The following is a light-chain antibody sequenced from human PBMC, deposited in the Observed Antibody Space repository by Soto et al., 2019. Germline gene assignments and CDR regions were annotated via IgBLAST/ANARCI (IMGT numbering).Light chain of an antibody. Sequence: QSVLTQPPSASGTPGQRVTISCSGSSSNIGSNYVYWYQQLPGTAPKLLIYRNNQRPSGVRDRFSGSKSGTSASLAISGLRSADEADYYCAAWDDSLSVLVVFGGGTKLTVL. CDR1: SSNIGSNY. V-gene: IGLV1-47*01. J-gene: IGLJ2*01. CDR3: AAWDDSLSVLVV. CDR2: RNN.